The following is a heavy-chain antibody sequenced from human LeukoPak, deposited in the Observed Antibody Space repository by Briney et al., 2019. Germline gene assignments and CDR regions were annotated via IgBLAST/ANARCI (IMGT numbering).Heavy chain of an antibody. CDR2: IYHSGST. V-gene: IGHV4-38-2*02. J-gene: IGHJ5*02. CDR1: GYSISSGYY. D-gene: IGHD1-1*01. CDR3: ARIPNWNDFGDWFDP. Sequence: PSETLSLTCTVSGYSISSGYYWGWIRQPPGKGLEWIGSIYHSGSTYYNPSLKSRVTISVDTSKNQFSLKLSSVTAADTAVYYCARIPNWNDFGDWFDPWGQGTLVTVSS.